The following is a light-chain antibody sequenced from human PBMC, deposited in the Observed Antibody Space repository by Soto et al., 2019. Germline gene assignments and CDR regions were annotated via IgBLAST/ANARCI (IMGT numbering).Light chain of an antibody. V-gene: IGLV2-14*01. CDR3: SSYSTATSPQGV. J-gene: IGLJ3*02. CDR1: SSDVGANIF. Sequence: QSALTQPASVSGSPGQSITISCTGTSSDVGANIFVSWYQQHPGKVPKLMIYTVSSRPSGVSQRFSGSKSGNTASLTISGLQAEDEADYYCSSYSTATSPQGVFGGGTKLTVL. CDR2: TVS.